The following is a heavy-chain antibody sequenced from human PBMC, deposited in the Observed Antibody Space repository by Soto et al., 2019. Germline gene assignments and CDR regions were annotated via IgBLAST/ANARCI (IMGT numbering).Heavy chain of an antibody. Sequence: QVQLVQSGAEVKKPGSSVKVSCKASGGTFSSYAISWVRQAPGQGLELMGGIIPIFGTANYAQKFQGRVTITADESTSTAYMELSSLRYEDTAVYYCARRGATYYYCSGSYRFPDYGMDVWGQGTTVTVSS. CDR3: ARRGATYYYCSGSYRFPDYGMDV. V-gene: IGHV1-69*01. D-gene: IGHD3-10*01. J-gene: IGHJ6*02. CDR1: GGTFSSYA. CDR2: IIPIFGTA.